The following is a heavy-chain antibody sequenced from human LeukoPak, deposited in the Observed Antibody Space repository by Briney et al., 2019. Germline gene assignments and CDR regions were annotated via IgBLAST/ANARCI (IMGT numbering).Heavy chain of an antibody. V-gene: IGHV3-7*01. Sequence: GGSLRLSCAASGFHFTTYWMGWVRQAPGKGLEWVANIKQDGSEKYYVDSVKGRFTITRDNAKNSLSLQMNSLRAEDTAVYYCARPLMYYYGSETYFWFDPWGQGTLVTVSS. CDR3: ARPLMYYYGSETYFWFDP. D-gene: IGHD3-10*01. CDR1: GFHFTTYW. CDR2: IKQDGSEK. J-gene: IGHJ5*02.